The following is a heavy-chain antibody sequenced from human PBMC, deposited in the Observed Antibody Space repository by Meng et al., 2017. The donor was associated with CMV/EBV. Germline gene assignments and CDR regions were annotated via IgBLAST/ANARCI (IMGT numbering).Heavy chain of an antibody. Sequence: QVQLPVSGHGRVKHSETLSITCTVSGGSISSYYWSWIRQPAGKGLEWIGRIYTSGSTNYNPSLKSRVTMSVDTSKNQSSLKLSSVTAADTAVYYCARGSYYRYVIDYWGQGTLVTVSS. CDR2: IYTSGST. J-gene: IGHJ4*02. CDR1: GGSISSYY. CDR3: ARGSYYRYVIDY. D-gene: IGHD2-21*01. V-gene: IGHV4-4*07.